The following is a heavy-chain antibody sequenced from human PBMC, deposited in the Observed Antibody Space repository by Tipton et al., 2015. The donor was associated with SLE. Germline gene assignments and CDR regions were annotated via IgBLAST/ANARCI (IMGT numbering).Heavy chain of an antibody. V-gene: IGHV3-30*04. CDR2: ISYDGSNK. D-gene: IGHD1-26*01. CDR3: ARDPRWELFDY. J-gene: IGHJ4*02. CDR1: GFTFSGYA. Sequence: SLRLSCAASGFTFSGYAMHWVRQAPGKGLEWVAVISYDGSNKYYADSVKGRFTISRDNSKNTLYLQMNSLRAEDTAVYYCARDPRWELFDYWGQGTLVTVSS.